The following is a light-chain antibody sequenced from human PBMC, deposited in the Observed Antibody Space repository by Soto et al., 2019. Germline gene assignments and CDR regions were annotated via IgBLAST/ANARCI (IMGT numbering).Light chain of an antibody. CDR2: AAS. Sequence: EIQLTKSPTSLSASVGDRVTIACRASQFIDSYLNWYQQKPGKAPKLLIYAASSLQSGVSSRFSGSGSGTDFTLTINSLQPEDFATYYCQQSYSTTRTFGQGTKVDIK. CDR1: QFIDSY. CDR3: QQSYSTTRT. V-gene: IGKV1-39*01. J-gene: IGKJ1*01.